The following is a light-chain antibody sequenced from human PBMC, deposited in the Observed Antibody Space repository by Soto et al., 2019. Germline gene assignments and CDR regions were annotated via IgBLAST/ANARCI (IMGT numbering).Light chain of an antibody. CDR1: QSVSTS. J-gene: IGKJ4*01. Sequence: EIVLTQSPGTLSLSPGERATLSCTTSQSVSTSLAWYQQKPGQPPRLLVSGASNRATGIPDRFSGSGSGTDFTLTISRLEPEDFALYYCQQYGSSPLTFGGGTKVDIK. CDR3: QQYGSSPLT. V-gene: IGKV3-20*01. CDR2: GAS.